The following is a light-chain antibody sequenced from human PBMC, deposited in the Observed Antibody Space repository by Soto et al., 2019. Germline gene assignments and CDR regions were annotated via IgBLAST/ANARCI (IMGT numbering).Light chain of an antibody. CDR2: DTS. V-gene: IGKV3-15*01. J-gene: IGKJ5*01. CDR3: QQYSNWPPIT. CDR1: QSVGRN. Sequence: DIVMTQSPLYMPVTPGEPASISCSSSQSVGRNLAWYQQKPGQAPRLLIYDTSTRATGIPARFSGSGSGTEFTLTISSLQSEDLAVYYCQQYSNWPPITFGQGTRLEIK.